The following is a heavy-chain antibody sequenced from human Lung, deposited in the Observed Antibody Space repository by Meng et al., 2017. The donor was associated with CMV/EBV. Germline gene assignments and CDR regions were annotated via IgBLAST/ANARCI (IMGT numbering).Heavy chain of an antibody. D-gene: IGHD1-1*01. V-gene: IGHV1-2*02. CDR3: ARDQPYLASTGIDH. CDR1: RYTFTDYY. CDR2: INPNSGGT. Sequence: ASXXVSRKASRYTFTDYYMHWVRQAPGQGLEWMGWINPNSGGTNYAQKFQGRVTMTRDTSISTAYMELSRLRSDDTAIYYSARDQPYLASTGIDHWCQGTLVTVSS. J-gene: IGHJ4*02.